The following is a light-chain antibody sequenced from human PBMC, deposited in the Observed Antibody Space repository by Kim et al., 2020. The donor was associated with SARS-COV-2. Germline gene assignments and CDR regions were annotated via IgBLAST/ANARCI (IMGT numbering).Light chain of an antibody. CDR1: NSNIGSDYD. CDR3: QSYDSSLGGPV. V-gene: IGLV1-40*01. CDR2: GSN. Sequence: QRVTLSCTGSNSNIGSDYDVHWYRQLLGTAPKLLITGSNYRPSGVPDRFSGSKSGTSASLAITGLQAEDEADYYCQSYDSSLGGPVFGGGTKLTVL. J-gene: IGLJ3*02.